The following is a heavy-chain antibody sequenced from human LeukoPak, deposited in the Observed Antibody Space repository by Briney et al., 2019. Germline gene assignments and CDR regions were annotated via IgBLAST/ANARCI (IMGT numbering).Heavy chain of an antibody. CDR1: GGTFSSYA. D-gene: IGHD5-24*01. J-gene: IGHJ4*02. CDR2: IIPILGIA. Sequence: SVKVSCKASGGTFSSYAISWVRQAPGQGLEWMGRIIPILGIANYAQKFQGRVTITADKSTSTAYMELSSLRSEDTAVYYCARDRIDGYNPDYWGQGTLVTVSS. CDR3: ARDRIDGYNPDY. V-gene: IGHV1-69*04.